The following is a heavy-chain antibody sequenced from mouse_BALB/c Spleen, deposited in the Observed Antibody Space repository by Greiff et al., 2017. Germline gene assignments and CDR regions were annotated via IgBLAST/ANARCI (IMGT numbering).Heavy chain of an antibody. CDR1: GFTFSDYY. CDR3: ARGDYDYDGYYAMDY. V-gene: IGHV5-4*02. D-gene: IGHD2-4*01. Sequence: EVKVVESGGGLVKPGGSLKLSCAASGFTFSDYYMYWVRQTPEKRLEWVATISDGGSYTYYPDSVKGRFTISRDNAKNNLYLQMSSLKSEDTAMNYCARGDYDYDGYYAMDYWGQGTSVTVSS. J-gene: IGHJ4*01. CDR2: ISDGGSYT.